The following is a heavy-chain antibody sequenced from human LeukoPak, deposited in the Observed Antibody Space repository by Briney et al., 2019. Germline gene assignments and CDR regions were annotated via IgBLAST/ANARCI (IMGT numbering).Heavy chain of an antibody. CDR3: ASRSGWFTFDI. V-gene: IGHV4-59*01. Sequence: PSETLYLTCTVSGASIDTYYWSWIRKPPGQGQEWIGYIFDSGDPNYNPSLKSRLTISLDTAKNQFSLRLRSVTAADTAVYYCASRSGWFTFDIWGQGTMVTVSS. J-gene: IGHJ3*02. CDR2: IFDSGDP. D-gene: IGHD6-19*01. CDR1: GASIDTYY.